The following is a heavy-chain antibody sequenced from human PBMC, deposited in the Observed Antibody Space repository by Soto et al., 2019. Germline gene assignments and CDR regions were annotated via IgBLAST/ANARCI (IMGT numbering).Heavy chain of an antibody. D-gene: IGHD3-22*01. CDR3: ATPPYYDSSDTTGYYYYGMDV. CDR2: IIPIFGTA. V-gene: IGHV1-69*12. Sequence: QVQLVQSGAEVKKPGSSVKVSCKASGGTFSSYAISWVRQAPGQGLEWMGGIIPIFGTANYAQKFQGRVTITADESTSTAYMELSSLRSEDTAVYYCATPPYYDSSDTTGYYYYGMDVWGQGTTVTVSS. CDR1: GGTFSSYA. J-gene: IGHJ6*02.